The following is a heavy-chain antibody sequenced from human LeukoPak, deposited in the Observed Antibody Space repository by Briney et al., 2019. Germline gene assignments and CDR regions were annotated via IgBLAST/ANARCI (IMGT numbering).Heavy chain of an antibody. CDR1: GFSFSVYG. J-gene: IGHJ4*02. V-gene: IGHV3-74*01. D-gene: IGHD1-1*01. Sequence: GGSLRLSCAASGFSFSVYGMHWVRQAPGKGPVWVSRIKCDGSITDYADFVKGRFTISRDNAKNTLYLQMESLKAEDTAVEYCLREFRYNTACMGCWGQGTLVTVSS. CDR2: IKCDGSIT. CDR3: LREFRYNTACMGC.